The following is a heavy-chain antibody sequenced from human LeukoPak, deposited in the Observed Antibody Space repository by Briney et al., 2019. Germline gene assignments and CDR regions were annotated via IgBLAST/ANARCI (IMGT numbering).Heavy chain of an antibody. V-gene: IGHV4-34*01. CDR2: INHSGST. D-gene: IGHD6-19*01. J-gene: IGHJ4*02. Sequence: SETLSLTCAVYGGSFSGYYWSWIRRPPGKGLEWIGEINHSGSTNYNPSLKSRVTISVDTSKNQFSLKLSSVTAADTAVYYCARVTVAGTPDYWGQGTLVTVSS. CDR3: ARVTVAGTPDY. CDR1: GGSFSGYY.